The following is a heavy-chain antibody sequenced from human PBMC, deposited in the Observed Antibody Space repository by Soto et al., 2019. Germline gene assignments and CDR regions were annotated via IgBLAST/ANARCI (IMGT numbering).Heavy chain of an antibody. CDR3: ARDHEQWLAFDY. V-gene: IGHV1-46*01. Sequence: ASVKVSCKASGYTFTSYYMHWVRQAPGQGLEWMGIINPSGGSTSYAQKFQGRVTMTTDTSTSTAYMELRSLRSDDTAVYYCARDHEQWLAFDYWGQGTLVTVSS. J-gene: IGHJ4*02. D-gene: IGHD6-19*01. CDR2: INPSGGST. CDR1: GYTFTSYY.